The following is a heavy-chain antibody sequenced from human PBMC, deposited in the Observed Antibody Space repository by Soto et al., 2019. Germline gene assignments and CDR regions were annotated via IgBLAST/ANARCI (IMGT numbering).Heavy chain of an antibody. V-gene: IGHV5-51*01. CDR1: GYSFTSYW. J-gene: IGHJ3*02. Sequence: LGESLKIACKGSGYSFTSYWIGWVRQMPGKGLEWMGIIYPGDSDTRYSPSFQGQVTISADKSISTAYLQWSSLKASDTAMYYCARQPNQYYYDSSGYRATTFDIWGQGTMVTVSS. D-gene: IGHD3-22*01. CDR3: ARQPNQYYYDSSGYRATTFDI. CDR2: IYPGDSDT.